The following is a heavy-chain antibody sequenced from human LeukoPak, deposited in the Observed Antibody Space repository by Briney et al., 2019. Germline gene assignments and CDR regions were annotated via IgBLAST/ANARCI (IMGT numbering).Heavy chain of an antibody. CDR2: INHSGST. CDR3: ARAGHSYGYGPPFDY. D-gene: IGHD5-18*01. Sequence: SETLSLTCAVYGGSFSGYYWSWIRQPPGKGLEWIGEINHSGSTNYNPSPKSRVTISVDTSKNQFSLKLSSVTAADTAVYYCARAGHSYGYGPPFDYWGQGTLVTVSS. J-gene: IGHJ4*02. CDR1: GGSFSGYY. V-gene: IGHV4-34*01.